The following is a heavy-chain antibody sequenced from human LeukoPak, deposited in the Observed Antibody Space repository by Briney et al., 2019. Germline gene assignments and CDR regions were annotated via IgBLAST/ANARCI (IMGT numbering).Heavy chain of an antibody. CDR1: GFSFRTYA. J-gene: IGHJ3*01. CDR3: AKCITTYGRGGFDL. Sequence: GRSLRLSCVASGFSFRTYAMHWVRQAPGKGLEWLAVISNDETFIYYADSVKGRFTIYKDKSQNTLHLQMDDLKPGDTAIYHCAKCITTYGRGGFDLWGPGTMVTVSS. D-gene: IGHD1-14*01. V-gene: IGHV3-30*04. CDR2: ISNDETFI.